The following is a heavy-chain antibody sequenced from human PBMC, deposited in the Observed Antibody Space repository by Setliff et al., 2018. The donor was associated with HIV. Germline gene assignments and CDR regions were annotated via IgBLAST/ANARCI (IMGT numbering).Heavy chain of an antibody. J-gene: IGHJ5*02. D-gene: IGHD5-12*01. Sequence: SVKVSCKAPGLDFTDSVMQWVRLAGGQRLEWIGWIILDSGHTDYAQRFQGRVTITSDMSTSTGYMELSSLISEDTAMYYYAIRPSGYASGQFAAWGQGTLVTVSS. V-gene: IGHV1-58*02. CDR1: GLDFTDSV. CDR3: AIRPSGYASGQFAA. CDR2: IILDSGHT.